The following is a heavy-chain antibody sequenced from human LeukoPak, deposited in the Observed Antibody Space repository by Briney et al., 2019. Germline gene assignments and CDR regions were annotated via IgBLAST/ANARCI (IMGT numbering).Heavy chain of an antibody. CDR3: ARETGRDGYKYCDY. J-gene: IGHJ4*02. D-gene: IGHD5-24*01. V-gene: IGHV1-2*02. CDR1: GYTFTGYY. CDR2: INPNSGGT. Sequence: ASVKVSCTASGYTFTGYYIHWVRQAPGQGLEWMGWINPNSGGTNYAQKFQDRVTMTRDTSISTAYMELSILRSDDTAVYYCARETGRDGYKYCDYWGQGTLVTVSS.